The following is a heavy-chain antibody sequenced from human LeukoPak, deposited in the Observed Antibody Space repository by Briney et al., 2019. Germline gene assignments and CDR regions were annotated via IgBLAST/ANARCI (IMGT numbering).Heavy chain of an antibody. J-gene: IGHJ3*02. CDR3: ARVWVDAFDI. V-gene: IGHV4-34*01. CDR1: GGSFRGYY. CDR2: INHSGSA. Sequence: SETLSLTCAVHGGSFRGYYWSWIRQPPGEGLEWSGEINHSGSADYNPSLKSRVTISVDTSKNQFSLKLSSVTAADTAVYYCARVWVDAFDIWGQGTMVTVSS. D-gene: IGHD1-26*01.